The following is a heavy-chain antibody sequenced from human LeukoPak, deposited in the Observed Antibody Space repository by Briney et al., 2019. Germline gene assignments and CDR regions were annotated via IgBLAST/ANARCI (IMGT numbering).Heavy chain of an antibody. Sequence: SETLSLTCSVSGGSISSSSSYWSWIRQPPGKGLEWIGYIYYTGSTSYNPSLKSRVTMSLDASKNQFSLELNSVTPADTAVYYCARGGNYWPQWWFDPWGRGTLVSVSS. CDR2: IYYTGST. D-gene: IGHD1-26*01. CDR1: GGSISSSSSY. V-gene: IGHV4-61*01. J-gene: IGHJ5*02. CDR3: ARGGNYWPQWWFDP.